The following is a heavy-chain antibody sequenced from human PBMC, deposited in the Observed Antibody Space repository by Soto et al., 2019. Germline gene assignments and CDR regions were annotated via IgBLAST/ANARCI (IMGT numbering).Heavy chain of an antibody. V-gene: IGHV3-30*18. CDR3: AKDLGRATGPGWYFDY. CDR1: GFTFSSYG. J-gene: IGHJ4*02. CDR2: ISYDGSNK. Sequence: QVQLVESGGGVVQPGRSLRLSCAASGFTFSSYGMHWVRQAPGKGLEWVAVISYDGSNKYYADSVKGRFTISRDNSKNTLYLQMNSLRAEDTAVYYCAKDLGRATGPGWYFDYWGQGTLVTVSS. D-gene: IGHD5-12*01.